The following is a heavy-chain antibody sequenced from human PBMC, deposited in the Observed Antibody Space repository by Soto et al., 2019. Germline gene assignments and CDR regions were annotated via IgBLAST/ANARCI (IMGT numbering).Heavy chain of an antibody. CDR1: GFTFSSYW. D-gene: IGHD2-15*01. CDR3: VRTSLVVEAAPREDY. Sequence: EVQLVESGGGLVQPGGSLRLSCAASGFTFSSYWMHWVRQAPGKGLVWVSRINSDGSSTSYADSVKGRFTISRDNAKKTLYLQMNSLRADDTAGYYCVRTSLVVEAAPREDYWGQGTLVTVSS. CDR2: INSDGSST. J-gene: IGHJ4*02. V-gene: IGHV3-74*01.